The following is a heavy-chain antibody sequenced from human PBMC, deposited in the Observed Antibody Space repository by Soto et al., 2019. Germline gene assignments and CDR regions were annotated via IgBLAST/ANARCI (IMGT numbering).Heavy chain of an antibody. CDR1: RYSFTSYW. CDR3: VRPGIYSSGWHGTRYGMAV. CDR2: IYPDDSET. V-gene: IGHV5-51*01. Sequence: PGESLKISCQGLRYSFTSYWIGWVRQMPGKGLEWMGIIYPDDSETRYSPSFQGQVTISADKSISTAYLQWSSLKASDTAMYYCVRPGIYSSGWHGTRYGMAVWGQGTTVTVSS. J-gene: IGHJ6*02. D-gene: IGHD6-19*01.